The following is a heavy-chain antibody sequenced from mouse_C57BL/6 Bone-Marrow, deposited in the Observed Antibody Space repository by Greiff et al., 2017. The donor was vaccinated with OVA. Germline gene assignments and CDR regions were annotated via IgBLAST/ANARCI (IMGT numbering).Heavy chain of an antibody. CDR1: GYAFSSSW. CDR3: ARSRTVYYFDY. J-gene: IGHJ2*01. D-gene: IGHD4-1*01. CDR2: SYPGDGDT. Sequence: VQVVESGPELVKPGASVKISCKASGYAFSSSWMNWVKQRPGKGLEWIGRSYPGDGDTNYNGKFKGKATLTADKSSSTAYMQLSSLTSEDSAVYFCARSRTVYYFDYWGQGTTLTVSS. V-gene: IGHV1-82*01.